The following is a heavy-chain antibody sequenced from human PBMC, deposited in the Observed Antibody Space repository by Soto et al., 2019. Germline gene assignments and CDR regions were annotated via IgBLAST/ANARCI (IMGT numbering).Heavy chain of an antibody. CDR2: ISYDGSNK. CDR3: ARDQLYSSIPYYYGMDV. CDR1: GFTFSSYG. J-gene: IGHJ6*02. Sequence: GGSLRLSCAASGFTFSSYGMHWVRQAPGKGLEWVAVISYDGSNKYYADSVKGRFTISRDNSKNTLYLQMNSLRAEDTAVYYCARDQLYSSIPYYYGMDVWGQGTTVTVSS. D-gene: IGHD6-19*01. V-gene: IGHV3-30*03.